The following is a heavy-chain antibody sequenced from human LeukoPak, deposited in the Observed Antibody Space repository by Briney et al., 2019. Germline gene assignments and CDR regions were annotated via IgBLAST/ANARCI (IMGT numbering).Heavy chain of an antibody. CDR2: ISGSGGTT. V-gene: IGHV3-23*01. Sequence: GGSLRLSCAASGFTFSSYAMTWVRQAPGPGLEWVSTISGSGGTTYYADSVKGRFTISRDNSKNNLYLQMNTLRAEDTAVYYSATPARTDAFDIWGQGTMVTVSS. J-gene: IGHJ3*02. CDR1: GFTFSSYA. CDR3: ATPARTDAFDI. D-gene: IGHD1-14*01.